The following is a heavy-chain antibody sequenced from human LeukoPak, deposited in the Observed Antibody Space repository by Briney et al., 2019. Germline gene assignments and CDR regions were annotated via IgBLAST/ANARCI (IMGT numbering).Heavy chain of an antibody. CDR1: GFTFSSYW. J-gene: IGHJ4*02. D-gene: IGHD6-19*01. Sequence: GGSLRLSCAASGFTFSSYWMSWVRQAPGKGLEWVANIKQDGSEKFYVDSMKGRFTISRDNVQNSLHLEMNSLRVEDTAVYYCARSPAVPGSVSVDYWGQGTLVSVSS. V-gene: IGHV3-7*01. CDR3: ARSPAVPGSVSVDY. CDR2: IKQDGSEK.